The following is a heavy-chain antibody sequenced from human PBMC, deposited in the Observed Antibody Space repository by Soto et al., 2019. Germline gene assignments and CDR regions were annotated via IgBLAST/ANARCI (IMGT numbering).Heavy chain of an antibody. Sequence: SLRLSCAASGLILRTYAMHWVRQAPGKGLEWVAVISSDGSEEYYADSVKGRFTISRDNSNSKMFLEMTNLRADDTALYYCAREAIAAAGPLDHWGPGTLVTVSS. D-gene: IGHD6-13*01. CDR1: GLILRTYA. CDR3: AREAIAAAGPLDH. CDR2: ISSDGSEE. J-gene: IGHJ4*02. V-gene: IGHV3-33*01.